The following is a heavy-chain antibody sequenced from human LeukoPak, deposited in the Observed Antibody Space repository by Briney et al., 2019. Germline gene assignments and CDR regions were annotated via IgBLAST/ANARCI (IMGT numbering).Heavy chain of an antibody. D-gene: IGHD6-19*01. CDR3: ARDRPAVAGPHDAFDI. Sequence: GGSLRLSCAASGFTFSSYGMHWVRQAPGKGLEWVAVIWYDGSNKYYADSVKGRFTISRDNSKNTLYLQMNSLRAEDTAVYYCARDRPAVAGPHDAFDIWGQGTMVTVSS. V-gene: IGHV3-33*01. CDR2: IWYDGSNK. J-gene: IGHJ3*02. CDR1: GFTFSSYG.